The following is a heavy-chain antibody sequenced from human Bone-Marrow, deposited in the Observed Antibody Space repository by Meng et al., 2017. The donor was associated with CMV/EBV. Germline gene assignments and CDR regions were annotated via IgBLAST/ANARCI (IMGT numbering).Heavy chain of an antibody. Sequence: FSVFSLSTSGVDVGWFRQPAEQALEWLAIFYWNDEKQYSPSLSSRLTITKDTSQNQVVLTMTNMDPVDIATYYFAHRRPPPAEWFVPWRQGTLVTVS. CDR1: VFSLSTSGVD. CDR2: FYWNDEK. CDR3: AHRRPPPAEWFVP. J-gene: IGHJ5*02. V-gene: IGHV2-5*01.